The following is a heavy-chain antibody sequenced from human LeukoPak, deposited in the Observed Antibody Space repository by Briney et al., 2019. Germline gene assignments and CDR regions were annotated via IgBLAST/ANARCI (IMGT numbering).Heavy chain of an antibody. CDR2: IYPNSGGT. V-gene: IGHV1-2*02. J-gene: IGHJ4*02. D-gene: IGHD1-20*01. CDR3: AREHMTGVTLDY. CDR1: GYTFTGYY. Sequence: ASVKVSCKASGYTFTGYYMHWVRQAPGQGLEWMGWIYPNSGGTKYAQKFQGRVTMTRDTSISTAYLELSRLRSDDTAVYYCAREHMTGVTLDYWGQGTPVTVSS.